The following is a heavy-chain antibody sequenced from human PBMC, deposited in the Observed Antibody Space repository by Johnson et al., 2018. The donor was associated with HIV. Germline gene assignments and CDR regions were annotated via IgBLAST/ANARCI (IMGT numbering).Heavy chain of an antibody. Sequence: QVQLVESGGGVVQPGRSLRLSCAASGFTFSSYAMHWVRQAPGKGLEWVAVISYDGSNKYYADSVKGRFNISRANSKNTLYLQMNSPKSEDTAVHYGASDDLDNMGLLMALDMWCQGTMVNVSS. CDR2: ISYDGSNK. D-gene: IGHD2/OR15-2a*01. CDR3: ASDDLDNMGLLMALDM. CDR1: GFTFSSYA. V-gene: IGHV3-30-3*01. J-gene: IGHJ3*02.